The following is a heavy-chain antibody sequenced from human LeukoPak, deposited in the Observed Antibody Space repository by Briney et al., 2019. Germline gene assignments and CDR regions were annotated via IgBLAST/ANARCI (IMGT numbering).Heavy chain of an antibody. CDR2: IYITGST. CDR1: GGSITSYY. Sequence: SETLSLTCTVSGGSITSYYWSWIRQSAGKGLEWIGRIYITGSTTYNPSLKSRVTMSLDTSKNQFSLKLSSVTAADTAVYYCAGDSGSYFFDYWGQGTLVTVSS. CDR3: AGDSGSYFFDY. J-gene: IGHJ4*02. D-gene: IGHD1-26*01. V-gene: IGHV4-4*07.